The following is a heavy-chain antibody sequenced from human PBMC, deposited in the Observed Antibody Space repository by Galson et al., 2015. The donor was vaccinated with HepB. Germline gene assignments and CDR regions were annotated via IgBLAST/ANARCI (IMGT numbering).Heavy chain of an antibody. D-gene: IGHD3-3*01. Sequence: SLRLSCAASGFTFSSYAMSWVRQAPGKGLEWVSAISGSGGSTYYADSVKGRFTISRDNSKNTLYLQMNSLRAEDTAVYYCAKESRLVRFLEWPPNPYYYYGMDVWGQGTTVTVSS. CDR1: GFTFSSYA. V-gene: IGHV3-23*01. CDR2: ISGSGGST. J-gene: IGHJ6*02. CDR3: AKESRLVRFLEWPPNPYYYYGMDV.